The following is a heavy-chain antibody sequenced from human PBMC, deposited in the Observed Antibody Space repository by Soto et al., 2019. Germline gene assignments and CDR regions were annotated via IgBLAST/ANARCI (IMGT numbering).Heavy chain of an antibody. Sequence: GGSLRLSCAASGFTFSSYWMSWVRQAPGKGLEWVANIKQDGSEKYYVDSVKGRFTISRDNAKNSLYLQMNSLRAEDTAVYYCARVCHLSCPLGYCSGGSCYDAFDIWGQGTMVTVSS. CDR1: GFTFSSYW. J-gene: IGHJ3*02. D-gene: IGHD2-15*01. CDR2: IKQDGSEK. CDR3: ARVCHLSCPLGYCSGGSCYDAFDI. V-gene: IGHV3-7*01.